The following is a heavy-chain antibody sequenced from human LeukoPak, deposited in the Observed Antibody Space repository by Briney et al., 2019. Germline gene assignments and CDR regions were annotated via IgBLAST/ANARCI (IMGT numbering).Heavy chain of an antibody. CDR3: ARGGVVVTAINY. D-gene: IGHD2-21*02. CDR1: GFTFSSYG. J-gene: IGHJ4*02. V-gene: IGHV3-30*03. CDR2: ISYDGSNK. Sequence: GGSLRLSCAASGFTFSSYGMHWVRQAPGKGLEWVAVISYDGSNKYYADSVKGRFTISRDNSKNTLYLQMNSLRAEDTAVYYCARGGVVVTAINYWGQGTLVTVSS.